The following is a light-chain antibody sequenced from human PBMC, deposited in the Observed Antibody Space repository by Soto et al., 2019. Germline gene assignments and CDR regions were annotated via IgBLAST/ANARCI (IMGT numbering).Light chain of an antibody. CDR1: RSDVGSYDY. Sequence: QSVLTQPASVSGSPGQSITVSCTGSRSDVGSYDYVSWYQQYPGKAPKLLIYEVTNRPSGVSDRFSGSKSENTASLTISGLQAEDEADYYCSSYSSSRSPFVFGTGTKVTVL. J-gene: IGLJ1*01. V-gene: IGLV2-14*01. CDR2: EVT. CDR3: SSYSSSRSPFV.